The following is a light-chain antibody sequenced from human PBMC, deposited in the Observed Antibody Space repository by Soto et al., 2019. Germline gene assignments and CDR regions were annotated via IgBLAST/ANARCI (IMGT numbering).Light chain of an antibody. V-gene: IGLV2-14*01. CDR2: EVS. Sequence: QSALTQPASVSGSPGQSITVSCAGTSSDLGAYNYVSWYQQHPGKAPKLMIYEVSNRPSGVSNRFSGSKSGNTASLTISGLQAEDDADYYCSSYTSSSTLEFGGGTKLTVL. J-gene: IGLJ2*01. CDR1: SSDLGAYNY. CDR3: SSYTSSSTLE.